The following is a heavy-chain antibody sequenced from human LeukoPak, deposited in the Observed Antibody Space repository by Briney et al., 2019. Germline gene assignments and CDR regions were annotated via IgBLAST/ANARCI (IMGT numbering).Heavy chain of an antibody. V-gene: IGHV4-30-4*01. CDR1: GGSISSGDYY. J-gene: IGHJ6*02. D-gene: IGHD1-26*01. CDR2: IYYSGST. Sequence: SQTLSLTCTVSGGSISSGDYYWSWIRQPPGEGLEWIGYIYYSGSTYYNPSLKSRVTISVDTSKNQFSLKLSSVTAADTAVYYCARAKEGADYYYYYGMDVWGQGTTVTVSS. CDR3: ARAKEGADYYYYYGMDV.